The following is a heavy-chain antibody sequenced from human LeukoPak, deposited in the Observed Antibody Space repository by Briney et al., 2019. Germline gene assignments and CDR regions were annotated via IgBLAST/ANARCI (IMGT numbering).Heavy chain of an antibody. CDR2: IKQDGSEK. J-gene: IGHJ4*02. Sequence: PGGSLRLSCAASGFTFSSYWMSWVRQAPGKGLEWVANIKQDGSEKYYVDSVKGRFTISRDNAKNSLYLQMNSLRAEDTAVYYCAKDMVSYYYGSGSYYMEAPAGVDYWGQGTLVTVSS. CDR1: GFTFSSYW. D-gene: IGHD3-10*01. CDR3: AKDMVSYYYGSGSYYMEAPAGVDY. V-gene: IGHV3-7*01.